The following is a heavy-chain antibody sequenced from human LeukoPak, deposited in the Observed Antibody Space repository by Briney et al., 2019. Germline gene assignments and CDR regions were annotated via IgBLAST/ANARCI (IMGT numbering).Heavy chain of an antibody. CDR2: IIPIFGTA. CDR3: ARDEYSSSGYYYYMDV. CDR1: GGTLSSYA. V-gene: IGHV1-69*05. Sequence: SVKVSCKASGGTLSSYAISWVRQAPGQGLEWMGGIIPIFGTANYAQKFQGRVTITTDESTSTAYMELSSLRSEDTAVYYCARDEYSSSGYYYYMDVWGKGTTVTVSS. D-gene: IGHD6-6*01. J-gene: IGHJ6*03.